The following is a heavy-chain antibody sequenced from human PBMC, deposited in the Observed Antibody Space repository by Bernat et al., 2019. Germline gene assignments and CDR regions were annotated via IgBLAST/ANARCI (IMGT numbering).Heavy chain of an antibody. V-gene: IGHV3-30-3*01. D-gene: IGHD6-6*01. Sequence: QVQLVESGGGVVQPGRSLRLSCAASGFTFSSYAMHWVRQAPGKGLEWVAVISYDGSNKYYADSVKGRFTISRDNSKNTLYLQMNSLRAEDTAVYYCARDQIAARGRNRRREWRYFDYWGQGTLVTVSS. CDR1: GFTFSSYA. CDR3: ARDQIAARGRNRRREWRYFDY. J-gene: IGHJ4*02. CDR2: ISYDGSNK.